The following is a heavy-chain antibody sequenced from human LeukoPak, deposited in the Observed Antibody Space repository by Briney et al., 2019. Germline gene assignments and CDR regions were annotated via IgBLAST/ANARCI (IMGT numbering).Heavy chain of an antibody. D-gene: IGHD3-22*01. V-gene: IGHV4-38-2*01. CDR2: IYHSGNT. Sequence: PSETLSLTCGVSYYSIRSGHYWGWIRQPPGKGLEWIGSIYHSGNTYYNPSLKSRVTISVDTSKNQFSPNLTSVTAADTAAYYCARVSTDGSGYYDREYWGQGTLVTVSS. J-gene: IGHJ4*02. CDR1: YYSIRSGHY. CDR3: ARVSTDGSGYYDREY.